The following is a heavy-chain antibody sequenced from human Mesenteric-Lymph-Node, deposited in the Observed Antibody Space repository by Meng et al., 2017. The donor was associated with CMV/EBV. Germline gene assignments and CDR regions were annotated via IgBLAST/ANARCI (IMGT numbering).Heavy chain of an antibody. CDR3: ARGDTLPAAYYFFDY. D-gene: IGHD2-2*01. CDR2: IYSSDAA. Sequence: AAGITVSDNTRTWVRQAPGKGLEWVSIIYSSDAAYYADSVEGRFTISRDNSKNTLSLQMNSLSAEDTAVYFCARGDTLPAAYYFFDYWGQGTLVTVSS. CDR1: GITVSDNT. J-gene: IGHJ4*02. V-gene: IGHV3-53*01.